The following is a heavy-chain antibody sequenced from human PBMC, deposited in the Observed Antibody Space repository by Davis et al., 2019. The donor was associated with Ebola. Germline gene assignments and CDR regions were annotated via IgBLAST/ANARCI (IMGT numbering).Heavy chain of an antibody. CDR1: GFTFSDYY. CDR3: ARATGLDY. J-gene: IGHJ4*02. V-gene: IGHV3-30*03. D-gene: IGHD1-1*01. CDR2: ISYDGSNK. Sequence: PGGSLRLSCAASGFTFSDYYMSWVRQAPGKGLEWVAVISYDGSNKYYADSVKGRFTISRDNSKNTLYLQMNSLRAEDTAVYYCARATGLDYWGQGTLVTVSS.